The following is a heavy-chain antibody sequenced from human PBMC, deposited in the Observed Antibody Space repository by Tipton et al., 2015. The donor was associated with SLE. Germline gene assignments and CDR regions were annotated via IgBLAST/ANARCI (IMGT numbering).Heavy chain of an antibody. CDR2: INHSGST. D-gene: IGHD6-19*01. J-gene: IGHJ4*02. Sequence: TLSLTYAVYGGSFSGYYWSWIRQPPGKGLEWIGEINHSGSTNYNPSLKSRVTISVDTSKNQFSLKLSSVTAADTAVYYCAKTSGGGWSFDYWGQGTLVTVSS. V-gene: IGHV4-34*01. CDR3: AKTSGGGWSFDY. CDR1: GGSFSGYY.